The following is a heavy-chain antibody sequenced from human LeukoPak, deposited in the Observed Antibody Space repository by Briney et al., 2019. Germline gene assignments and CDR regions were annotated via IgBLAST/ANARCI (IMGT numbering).Heavy chain of an antibody. V-gene: IGHV3-30*14. Sequence: GGSLRLSCAASGFTFSSYAMHWVRQAPGKGLEWVAVISYDGSNKYYADSVKGRFTTTRDNSKNTLYLQMNSLRAEDTAVYYCARDLRDSSGLYYYGMDVWGQGTTVTVSS. CDR1: GFTFSSYA. CDR3: ARDLRDSSGLYYYGMDV. D-gene: IGHD3-22*01. J-gene: IGHJ6*02. CDR2: ISYDGSNK.